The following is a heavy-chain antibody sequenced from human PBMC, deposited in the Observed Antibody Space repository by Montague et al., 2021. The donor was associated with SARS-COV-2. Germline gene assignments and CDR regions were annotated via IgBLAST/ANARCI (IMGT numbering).Heavy chain of an antibody. J-gene: IGHJ4*02. CDR3: ARTPTRPLSLDS. Sequence: SETLSLTCAVSGGSITGFSWSWARQPAGKGLEWIGRVTTSGTTNYSPSPRSRVTMSVDTSKNQFSLNLNSVTAADTAIYYCARTPTRPLSLDSWGQGTLVTVSS. V-gene: IGHV4-4*07. D-gene: IGHD6-6*01. CDR1: GGSITGFS. CDR2: VTTSGTT.